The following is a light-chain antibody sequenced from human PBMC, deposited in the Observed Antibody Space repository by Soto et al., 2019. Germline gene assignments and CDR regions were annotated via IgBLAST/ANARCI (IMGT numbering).Light chain of an antibody. Sequence: SYELIQPPSMSVAPGKTATITCEGNNIASKSVHWYQQKPGLAPVLVIFYDSVRPSGIPERFSGSNSVHGNTATLTISRVEAGDEADYYCQVWDSGSVHLVFGGGTKLTVL. J-gene: IGLJ2*01. CDR2: YDS. CDR1: NIASKS. CDR3: QVWDSGSVHLV. V-gene: IGLV3-21*04.